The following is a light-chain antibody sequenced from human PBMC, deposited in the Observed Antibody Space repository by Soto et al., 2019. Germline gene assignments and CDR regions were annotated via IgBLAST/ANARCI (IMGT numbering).Light chain of an antibody. CDR2: GAS. J-gene: IGKJ5*01. V-gene: IGKV3D-20*02. CDR3: QQRSNWPPSIT. Sequence: EIVLTQSPGTLSLSPGERATLSCRASQSVSSSYLAWYQQKPGQAPRLLIYGASSRATGIPARFSGSGSGTDFTLTISSLEPEDFAVYYCQQRSNWPPSITFGQGTDWRL. CDR1: QSVSSSY.